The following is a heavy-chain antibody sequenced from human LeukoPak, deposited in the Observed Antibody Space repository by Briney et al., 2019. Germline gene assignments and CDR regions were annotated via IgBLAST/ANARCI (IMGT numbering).Heavy chain of an antibody. CDR1: GGSISSDFYY. J-gene: IGHJ3*02. CDR2: IFYSGST. CDR3: ARFRSDYAFDI. V-gene: IGHV4-31*03. D-gene: IGHD3-3*01. Sequence: SQTLSLTCTVSGGSISSDFYYWSWIRQRPAKGLEWIGYIFYSGSTYYNPSLKSRVTISVDTSKNQFSLRLTSVTAADTAVYYCARFRSDYAFDIWGQGTMVTVSS.